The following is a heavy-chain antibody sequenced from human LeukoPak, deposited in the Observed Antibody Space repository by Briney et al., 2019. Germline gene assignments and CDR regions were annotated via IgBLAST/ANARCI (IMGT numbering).Heavy chain of an antibody. CDR1: GGSISSYY. J-gene: IGHJ3*02. CDR3: ARLPKVWELALGAFDI. CDR2: IYTSEST. D-gene: IGHD1-26*01. Sequence: PSETLSLTCTVSGGSISSYYWSWIRQPAGKGLEWIGRIYTSESTNYNPYLKSRVTMSVDTSKNQFSLKLSSVTAADTAVYYCARLPKVWELALGAFDIWGQGTMVTVSS. V-gene: IGHV4-4*07.